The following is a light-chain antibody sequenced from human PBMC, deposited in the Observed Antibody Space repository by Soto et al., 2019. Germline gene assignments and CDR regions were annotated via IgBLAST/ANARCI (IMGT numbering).Light chain of an antibody. CDR2: EVS. CDR3: SSYTSSRTLV. V-gene: IGLV2-18*02. CDR1: SSDVGIYNR. J-gene: IGLJ2*01. Sequence: QSALTQPPSVSGSPGQSVSISCTGTSSDVGIYNRVSWYQQPPGSAPKLIIYEVSNRPSGFPDRFSGSKSGNTASLTISGLQAEDEADYYCSSYTSSRTLVFGGGTKLTVL.